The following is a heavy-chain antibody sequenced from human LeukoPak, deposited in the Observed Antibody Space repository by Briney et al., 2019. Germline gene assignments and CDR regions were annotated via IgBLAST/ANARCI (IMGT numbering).Heavy chain of an antibody. CDR2: ISSSSSYI. CDR3: ARGIDSSGWLSWFDP. D-gene: IGHD6-19*01. V-gene: IGHV3-21*01. CDR1: GFTFSSYS. Sequence: PGGSLRLSCAASGFTFSSYSMNWVRQAPGKGLEWVSSISSSSSYIYYADSVKGRFTISRDNAKNSLYLQVNSLRAEDTAVYYCARGIDSSGWLSWFDPWGQGTLVTVSS. J-gene: IGHJ5*02.